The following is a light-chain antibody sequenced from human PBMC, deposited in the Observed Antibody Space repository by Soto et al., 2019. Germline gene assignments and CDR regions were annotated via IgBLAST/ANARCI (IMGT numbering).Light chain of an antibody. V-gene: IGLV1-40*01. CDR3: QSYDSSLSALYV. J-gene: IGLJ1*01. CDR2: GNI. Sequence: QSVLTQPPSVSGAPGQRVIISCTGSNSNIGAGYEVHWSQQLPGTAPKLLIYGNINRPSGVPDRFSGSKSGTSASLAITGLQPEDESVYYCQSYDSSLSALYVSGPGTKVTVL. CDR1: NSNIGAGYE.